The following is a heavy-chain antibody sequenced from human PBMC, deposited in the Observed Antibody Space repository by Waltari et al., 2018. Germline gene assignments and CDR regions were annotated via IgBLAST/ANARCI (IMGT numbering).Heavy chain of an antibody. J-gene: IGHJ4*02. D-gene: IGHD3-22*01. CDR2: INHSGST. Sequence: QVQLQQWGAGLLKPSETLSLTCAVSGGSFSGYYWSWIRPPPGQGLEWIGEINHSGSTNYNPSLKSRVTISVDTSKNQFSLKLSSVTAADTAVYYCARGGMRYYYDSSGYYYFRYWGQGTLVTVSS. V-gene: IGHV4-34*01. CDR1: GGSFSGYY. CDR3: ARGGMRYYYDSSGYYYFRY.